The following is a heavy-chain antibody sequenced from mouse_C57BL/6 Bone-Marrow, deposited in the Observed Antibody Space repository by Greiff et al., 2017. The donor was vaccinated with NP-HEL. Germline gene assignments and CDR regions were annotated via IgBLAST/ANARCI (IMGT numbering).Heavy chain of an antibody. CDR3: TTGGSSPYAMDY. CDR2: IDPENGDT. J-gene: IGHJ4*01. CDR1: GFNIKDDY. V-gene: IGHV14-4*01. Sequence: EVKLQESGAELVRPGASVKLSCTVSGFNIKDDYMHWVKQRPEQGLEWIGWIDPENGDTEYASEFQGKATITADTSSNPAYLQLSSLTSEDTAVYYCTTGGSSPYAMDYWGQGTSVTVSS. D-gene: IGHD1-1*01.